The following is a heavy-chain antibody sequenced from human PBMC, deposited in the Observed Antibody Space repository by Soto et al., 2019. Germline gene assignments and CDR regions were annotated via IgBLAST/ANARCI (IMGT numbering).Heavy chain of an antibody. J-gene: IGHJ4*02. V-gene: IGHV4-59*08. CDR2: IYYSGST. CDR1: GVTISSYY. D-gene: IGHD3-22*01. CDR3: ARLSYYYDSSGYYPDTYYFDY. Sequence: SETLSLTCTVSGVTISSYYWSWIRQPTGKGLEWIGYIYYSGSTNYNPSLKSRVTISVDTSKNQFSLKLSSVTAADTAVYYCARLSYYYDSSGYYPDTYYFDYWGQGTLVTVSS.